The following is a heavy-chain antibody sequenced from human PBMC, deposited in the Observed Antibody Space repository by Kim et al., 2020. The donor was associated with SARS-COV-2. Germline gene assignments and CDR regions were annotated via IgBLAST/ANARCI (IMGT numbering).Heavy chain of an antibody. D-gene: IGHD3-3*01. CDR1: GYTFTSYA. CDR2: INTNTGNP. Sequence: ASVKVSCKASGYTFTSYAMNWVRQAPGQGLEWMGWINTNTGNPTYAQGFTGRFVFSLDTSVSTAYLQISSRKAEDTAVYYCARVRGTFFGVVIIGGWFDPWGQGTLVTVSS. CDR3: ARVRGTFFGVVIIGGWFDP. J-gene: IGHJ5*02. V-gene: IGHV7-4-1*02.